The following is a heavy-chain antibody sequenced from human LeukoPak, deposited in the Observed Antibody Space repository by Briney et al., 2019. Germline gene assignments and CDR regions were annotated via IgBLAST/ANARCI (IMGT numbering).Heavy chain of an antibody. CDR3: ARHLREAAAGTFGNWFDP. CDR2: IYHSGST. Sequence: PSETLSLTCAVSGGSISSGGYSWSWIRQPPGKGLEWIGYIYHSGSTYYNPSLKSRVTISVDTSKNQFSLKLSSVTAADTAVYYCARHLREAAAGTFGNWFDPWGQGTLVTVSS. J-gene: IGHJ5*02. V-gene: IGHV4-30-2*03. D-gene: IGHD6-13*01. CDR1: GGSISSGGYS.